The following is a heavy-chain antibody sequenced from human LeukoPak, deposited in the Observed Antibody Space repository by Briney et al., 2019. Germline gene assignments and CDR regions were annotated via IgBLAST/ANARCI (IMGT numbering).Heavy chain of an antibody. V-gene: IGHV4-59*01. CDR3: ARVGYRPRYCSSTSCYSPINYYFDY. J-gene: IGHJ4*02. D-gene: IGHD2-2*01. CDR2: IYYSGST. CDR1: GGSISSYY. Sequence: SETLSLTCTVSGGSISSYYWSWIRQPPGKGLEWIGYIYYSGSTNYNPSLKSRVTKSVDTSKNQFSLKLSSVTAADTAVYYCARVGYRPRYCSSTSCYSPINYYFDYWGQGTLVTVSS.